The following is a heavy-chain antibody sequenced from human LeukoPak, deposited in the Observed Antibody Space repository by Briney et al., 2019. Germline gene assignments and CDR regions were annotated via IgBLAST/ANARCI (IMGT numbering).Heavy chain of an antibody. CDR1: GFPFSSHG. CDR2: ISPGGGPT. CDR3: AKSFGPVIAAAGTGAD. V-gene: IGHV3-23*01. Sequence: GGSLRLSCAGSGFPFSSHGMNWVRQAAGKGLEWVSGISPGGGPTYYADSVKGRFTISRDNSKNTLYLQMSSLRAEDTGVYYCAKSFGPVIAAAGTGADWGQGTLVTVSS. D-gene: IGHD6-13*01. J-gene: IGHJ4*02.